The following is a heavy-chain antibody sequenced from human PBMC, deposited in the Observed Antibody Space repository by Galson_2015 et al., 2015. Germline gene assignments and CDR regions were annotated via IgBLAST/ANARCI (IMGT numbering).Heavy chain of an antibody. CDR1: GHTFTSYG. CDR2: ISAYNGNT. CDR3: ARVGVEFNGGYSSLAFDI. D-gene: IGHD5-18*01. J-gene: IGHJ3*02. Sequence: SVKVSCKASGHTFTSYGISWVRQAPGQGLEWMGWISAYNGNTNYAQKLQGRVTMTTDTSTSTAYMELRSLRSDDTAVYYCARVGVEFNGGYSSLAFDIWGQGTMVTISS. V-gene: IGHV1-18*01.